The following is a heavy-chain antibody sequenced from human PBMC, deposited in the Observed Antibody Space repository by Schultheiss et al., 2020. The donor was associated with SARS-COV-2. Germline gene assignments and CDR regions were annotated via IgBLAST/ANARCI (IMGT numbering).Heavy chain of an antibody. Sequence: ASVKVSCKASGYTFTSYDINWVRQATGQGLEWMGWMNPNSGNTGYAQKFQGRVTMTRNTSISTAYMELSSLRSEDTAVYYCATRNMDYSYYYGMDVWGQGTTVTVSS. J-gene: IGHJ6*02. D-gene: IGHD2/OR15-2a*01. V-gene: IGHV1-8*01. CDR3: ATRNMDYSYYYGMDV. CDR2: MNPNSGNT. CDR1: GYTFTSYD.